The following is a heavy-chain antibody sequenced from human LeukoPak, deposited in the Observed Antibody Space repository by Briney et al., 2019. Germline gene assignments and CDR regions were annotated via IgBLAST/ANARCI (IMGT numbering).Heavy chain of an antibody. V-gene: IGHV3-74*01. D-gene: IGHD1-1*01. Sequence: GGSLRLSCEASGFTFSNYWMHWVRQAPGKGLVWVSRINSDGSDTNYAASVKGRFTISRDNAKNTLYLQMNSLRAEDTAVYYCARDQQAVTTAAGRWGQGTLVTVSS. CDR3: ARDQQAVTTAAGR. CDR2: INSDGSDT. CDR1: GFTFSNYW. J-gene: IGHJ4*02.